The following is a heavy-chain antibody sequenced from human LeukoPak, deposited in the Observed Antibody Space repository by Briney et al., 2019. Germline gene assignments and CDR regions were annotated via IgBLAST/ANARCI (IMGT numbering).Heavy chain of an antibody. Sequence: SQTLSLTWALSGDSVSRNSAGWDWLRQSASRGLEWLGRTYYRSKLYTEYAVSVKSRITINPDTSKNHFSLQLSSVNTEDTAVYYCLRLGSGSNYWGQGTLVTVSS. CDR3: LRLGSGSNY. CDR1: GDSVSRNSAG. CDR2: TYYRSKLYT. D-gene: IGHD3-10*01. J-gene: IGHJ4*02. V-gene: IGHV6-1*01.